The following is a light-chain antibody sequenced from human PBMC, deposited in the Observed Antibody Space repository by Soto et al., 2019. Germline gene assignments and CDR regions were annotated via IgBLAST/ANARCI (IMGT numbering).Light chain of an antibody. V-gene: IGKV3-20*01. J-gene: IGKJ4*01. Sequence: EIVFTQSPCTLSLSPGERATLSCRASQSVSSSYLAWYQQKPGQAPRLLIYDASSRATGIADRFSGSGSGTDFTLIISRLEPEDFAVYYCQQYGSSPLTFGGGTKVDIK. CDR3: QQYGSSPLT. CDR1: QSVSSSY. CDR2: DAS.